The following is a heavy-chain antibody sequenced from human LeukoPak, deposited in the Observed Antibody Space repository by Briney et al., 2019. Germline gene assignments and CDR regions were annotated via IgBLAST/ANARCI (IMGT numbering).Heavy chain of an antibody. CDR1: GFTFSNYA. V-gene: IGHV3-15*01. Sequence: GGSLRLSCAASGFTFSNYAMNWVRQTPEKGLEWVARIKRQTEGWTKDYAAPVKGRFTISRDDSKSTVYLQMNSLEIEDTAVYYCSRNADHDWWGQGTLVTVSS. D-gene: IGHD1-14*01. CDR2: IKRQTEGWTK. J-gene: IGHJ4*02. CDR3: SRNADHDW.